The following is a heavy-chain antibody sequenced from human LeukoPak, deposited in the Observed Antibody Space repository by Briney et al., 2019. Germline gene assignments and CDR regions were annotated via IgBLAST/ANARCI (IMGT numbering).Heavy chain of an antibody. D-gene: IGHD2-15*01. CDR2: IGSTSTTI. Sequence: GGSLRLSCAAPGFTFSIYNMNWVRLAPGKGLEWVSYIGSTSTTIYYADSVRGRFTISRDNAKNSLYLQMNSLRDDDTAVYFCARDDYCSGGDSYSGAFDYWGQGTPVTVSS. J-gene: IGHJ4*02. CDR1: GFTFSIYN. CDR3: ARDDYCSGGDSYSGAFDY. V-gene: IGHV3-48*02.